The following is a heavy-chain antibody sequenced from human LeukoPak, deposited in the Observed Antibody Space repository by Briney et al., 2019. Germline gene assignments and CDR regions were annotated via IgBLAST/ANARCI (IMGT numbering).Heavy chain of an antibody. D-gene: IGHD4-17*01. CDR2: IYYSGTT. Sequence: SETLSLTCTVSGASISSYYWSWIRQPPGKGLEWIGYIYYSGTTNYNPSLKSRVTISVDTSNNQFSLKLSSVTAADTAVYYCARDRQATTAYDAFDIWGRGTMVTVSS. CDR3: ARDRQATTAYDAFDI. CDR1: GASISSYY. J-gene: IGHJ3*02. V-gene: IGHV4-59*01.